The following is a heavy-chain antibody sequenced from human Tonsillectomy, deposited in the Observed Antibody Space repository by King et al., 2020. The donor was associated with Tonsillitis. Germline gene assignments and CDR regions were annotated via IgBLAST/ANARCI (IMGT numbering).Heavy chain of an antibody. CDR2: THPNGGGT. V-gene: IGHV1-2*02. D-gene: IGHD5-12*01. CDR3: ARGDRYSGYDSLDY. Sequence: LQLVQSGAEVKKPGASVKVSCKASGYTFTGHYMHWVRQAPGQGLEWMGWTHPNGGGTKYAQKFQGRVTMTRDTSISTAHMELRRLRSDDTAVYYCARGDRYSGYDSLDYWGQGTLVTVSS. CDR1: GYTFTGHY. J-gene: IGHJ4*02.